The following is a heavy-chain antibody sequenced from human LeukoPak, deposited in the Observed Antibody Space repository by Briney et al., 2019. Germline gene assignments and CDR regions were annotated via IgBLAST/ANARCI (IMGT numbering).Heavy chain of an antibody. J-gene: IGHJ4*02. CDR3: ARDGGLYYGSGTFVGV. Sequence: ASVKVSCKASGYTFTTYGISWVRQAPGQGLEWMGWISAYRGDTEYPQNLQGRVTVSTDTSTSTAYMELRSLRFDDTAVYYCARDGGLYYGSGTFVGVWGQGTLVTVSS. CDR2: ISAYRGDT. D-gene: IGHD3-10*01. CDR1: GYTFTTYG. V-gene: IGHV1-18*01.